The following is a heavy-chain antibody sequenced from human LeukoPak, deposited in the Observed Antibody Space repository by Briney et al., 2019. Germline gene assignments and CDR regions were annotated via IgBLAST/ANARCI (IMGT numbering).Heavy chain of an antibody. CDR3: ARDPGYESWSPFWGGMDV. J-gene: IGHJ6*04. V-gene: IGHV3-74*01. CDR2: ITRDGSST. CDR1: GFTFSSYW. D-gene: IGHD3-16*01. Sequence: GGSLRLSCAASGFTFSSYWMHWVRQAPGKGLVWVSRITRDGSSTTYADSVKGRFTTSRDNAKNTLYLQMDSLRDDDTAVYYCARDPGYESWSPFWGGMDVWGNGTTVIVSS.